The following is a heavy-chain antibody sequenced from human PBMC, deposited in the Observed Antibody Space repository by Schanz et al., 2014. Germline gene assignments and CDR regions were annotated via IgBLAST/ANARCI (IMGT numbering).Heavy chain of an antibody. CDR3: ATMWAYCTITTCHTLEPFDV. D-gene: IGHD2-2*01. CDR1: GYTFSFTSYN. J-gene: IGHJ3*01. CDR2: MNPNSGNT. Sequence: QVQVEQSGPEVKKPGASVTVSCQASGYTFSFTSYNVHWVRQAPGQGLEWMGWMNPNSGNTGYAQKFQGRVTMTRNTSISTAYMELSSLRSDDTALYYCATMWAYCTITTCHTLEPFDVWGQGTMVTVSS. V-gene: IGHV1-8*01.